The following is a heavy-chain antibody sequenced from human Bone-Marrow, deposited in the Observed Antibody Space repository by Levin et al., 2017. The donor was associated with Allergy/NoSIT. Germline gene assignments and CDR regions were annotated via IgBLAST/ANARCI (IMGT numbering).Heavy chain of an antibody. CDR3: AKGKFEDSSLFYFNL. D-gene: IGHD3-22*01. Sequence: GGSLRLSCTASGFSFDDYAMHWVRQAPGKGLEWVSGISWNNDNIAYADSVKGRFTISRDNAKNSLYLQMDSLRTDDTALYYCAKGKFEDSSLFYFNLWGQGTLVTVSS. CDR2: ISWNNDNI. J-gene: IGHJ4*02. V-gene: IGHV3-9*01. CDR1: GFSFDDYA.